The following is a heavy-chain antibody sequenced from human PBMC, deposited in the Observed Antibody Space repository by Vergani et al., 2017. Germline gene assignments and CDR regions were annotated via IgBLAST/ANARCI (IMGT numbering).Heavy chain of an antibody. CDR1: GYTFTSYG. CDR2: INTYNGNT. CDR3: ARDLRMTPFYGLDV. Sequence: QVQLVQSGVEVKKPGASVQVSCKASGYTFTSYGISWVRQAPGQGLEWMGWINTYNGNTNYAQKVQGRVTMTTDTSTRTAYMELRSLRSDDTAVYYCARDLRMTPFYGLDVWGQGTTVTVSS. J-gene: IGHJ6*02. V-gene: IGHV1-18*01. D-gene: IGHD2-8*01.